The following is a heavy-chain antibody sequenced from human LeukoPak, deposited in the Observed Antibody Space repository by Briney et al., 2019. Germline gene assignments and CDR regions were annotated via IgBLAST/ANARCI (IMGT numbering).Heavy chain of an antibody. Sequence: GGSLRLSCAASGFTVSSNYMSWVRQAPGKGLEWVSVIYSGGSTYYADSVKGRFTISRDNSKNTLYLQMNSLRAEDTAVYYCARGTRMTPFDYWGRGTLVTVSS. CDR3: ARGTRMTPFDY. J-gene: IGHJ4*02. D-gene: IGHD1-14*01. CDR1: GFTVSSNY. CDR2: IYSGGST. V-gene: IGHV3-53*01.